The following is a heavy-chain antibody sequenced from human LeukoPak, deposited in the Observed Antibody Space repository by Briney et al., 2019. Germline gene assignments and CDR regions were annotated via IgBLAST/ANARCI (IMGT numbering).Heavy chain of an antibody. Sequence: GGSLRLSCAASGFTFSSYAMHWVRQAPGKGLEWVAAISYDGSNKYYADSVKGRFTISRDNSRNTLHLQMNSLRAEDTAVYYCARDKNKTVVAIPLDYWGQGTLVTVSS. CDR2: ISYDGSNK. V-gene: IGHV3-30-3*01. J-gene: IGHJ4*02. D-gene: IGHD3-22*01. CDR1: GFTFSSYA. CDR3: ARDKNKTVVAIPLDY.